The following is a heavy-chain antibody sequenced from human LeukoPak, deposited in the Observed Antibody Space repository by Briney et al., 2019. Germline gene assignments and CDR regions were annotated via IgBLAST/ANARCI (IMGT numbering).Heavy chain of an antibody. V-gene: IGHV4-59*08. CDR1: GDSITSYSIRNYY. D-gene: IGHD2-8*02. Sequence: SETLSLTCSVSGDSITSYSIRNYYFSWIRQSPGKGLEWIGYVHYSGSSNTNPSLKSRVTMSVDTSKKQFSLKLSSVTAADTAVYYCARQVGYDGPYYMDVWGKGTTVTVFS. CDR2: VHYSGSS. J-gene: IGHJ6*03. CDR3: ARQVGYDGPYYMDV.